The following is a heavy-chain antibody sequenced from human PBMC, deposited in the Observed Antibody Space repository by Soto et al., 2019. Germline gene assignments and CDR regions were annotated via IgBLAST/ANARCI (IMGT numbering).Heavy chain of an antibody. J-gene: IGHJ5*02. CDR2: IYYSGST. CDR3: AGGGFPGFDP. D-gene: IGHD3-16*01. CDR1: GGSISSYY. Sequence: PSETLSLTCTVSGGSISSYYWSWIRQPPGKGLEWIGYIYYSGSTNYNPSLKSRVTISVDTSKNQFSLKLSSVTAADTAVYYCAGGGFPGFDPLGQGALVTVSS. V-gene: IGHV4-59*01.